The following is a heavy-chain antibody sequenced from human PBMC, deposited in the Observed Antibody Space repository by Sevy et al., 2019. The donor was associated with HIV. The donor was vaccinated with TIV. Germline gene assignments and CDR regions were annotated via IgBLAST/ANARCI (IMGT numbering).Heavy chain of an antibody. CDR1: GFTSSSYA. V-gene: IGHV3-23*01. CDR3: ARDRATSATGTLFDY. CDR2: LSDSGVST. D-gene: IGHD3-9*01. Sequence: GGSLRLSCAASGFTSSSYAMSWVRQPPGRGLEWVSTLSDSGVSTYYADSVKGRFTISRDSSKNILYLHMNSLRAEDPAVYYCARDRATSATGTLFDYWGQGTLVTVSS. J-gene: IGHJ4*02.